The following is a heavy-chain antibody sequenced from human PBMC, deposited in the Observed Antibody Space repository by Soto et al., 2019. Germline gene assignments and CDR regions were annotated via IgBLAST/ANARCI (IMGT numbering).Heavy chain of an antibody. Sequence: QVHLVQSGAEVKKPGASVKVSCKGSGYGFTTYGITWVRQAPGQVLEWMAWISAHNGNTNYAQKLQGRVTVTRDTSTSTEYMELRSLRSDDTAVYYCARVSYGDYWGQGALVTVSS. D-gene: IGHD3-10*01. V-gene: IGHV1-18*01. CDR1: GYGFTTYG. J-gene: IGHJ4*02. CDR2: ISAHNGNT. CDR3: ARVSYGDY.